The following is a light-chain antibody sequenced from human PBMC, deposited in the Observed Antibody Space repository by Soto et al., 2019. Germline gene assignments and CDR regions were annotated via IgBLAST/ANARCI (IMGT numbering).Light chain of an antibody. CDR1: QSISTF. CDR3: QQSYSTPPFT. V-gene: IGKV1-39*01. J-gene: IGKJ3*01. Sequence: DIQMTQSPSSLSASVGDRVTITCRASQSISTFLNWYQQKPGKAPKLLIYAASSLQSGVSSRFSGSGSGTDLTLTINNLQPEDFATYYCQQSYSTPPFTFGPGTKVDIK. CDR2: AAS.